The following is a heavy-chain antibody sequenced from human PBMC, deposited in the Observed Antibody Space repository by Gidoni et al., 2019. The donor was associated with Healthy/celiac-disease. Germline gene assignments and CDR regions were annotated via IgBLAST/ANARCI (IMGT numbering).Heavy chain of an antibody. CDR1: GGSISSGDYY. J-gene: IGHJ6*02. CDR3: ARADYDILTGPSPMDV. D-gene: IGHD3-9*01. V-gene: IGHV4-30-4*01. Sequence: QVQLQESGPGLVKPSQTLSLTCTVFGGSISSGDYYWSWIRQPPGKGLEWIGYIYYSGSTYYNPSLKSRVTISVDTSKNQFSLKLSSVTAADTAVYYCARADYDILTGPSPMDVWGQGTTVTVSS. CDR2: IYYSGST.